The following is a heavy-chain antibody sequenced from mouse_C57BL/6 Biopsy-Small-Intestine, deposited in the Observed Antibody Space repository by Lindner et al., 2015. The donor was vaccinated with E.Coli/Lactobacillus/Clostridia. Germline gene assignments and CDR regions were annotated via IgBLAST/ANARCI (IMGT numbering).Heavy chain of an antibody. CDR3: ARDELWFGEFGLDV. D-gene: IGHD1-1*02. CDR2: ISIYNSNT. Sequence: SVKVSCKAFGYTFSNYGITWVRQAPGQGLEWMGWISIYNSNTRFAQKFHDRVTMTTDTPTSTSYMELRSLRSNDTAVYYCARDELWFGEFGLDVWGQGTTVTVSS. V-gene: IGHV1-7*01. CDR1: GYTFSNYG. J-gene: IGHJ1*01.